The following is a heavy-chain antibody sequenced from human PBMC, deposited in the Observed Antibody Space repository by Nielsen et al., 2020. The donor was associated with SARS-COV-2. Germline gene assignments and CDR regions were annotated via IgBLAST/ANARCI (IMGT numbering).Heavy chain of an antibody. CDR3: ARGQYSYGYTGVDY. V-gene: IGHV1-2*06. CDR1: GYTFTGYY. D-gene: IGHD5-18*01. CDR2: INPNSGGT. Sequence: ASVKVFCKASGYTFTGYYMHWVRQAPGQGLEWMGRINPNSGGTNYAQKFQGRVTMTRDTSISTAYMELSRLRSDDTAVYYCARGQYSYGYTGVDYWGQGTLVTVSS. J-gene: IGHJ4*02.